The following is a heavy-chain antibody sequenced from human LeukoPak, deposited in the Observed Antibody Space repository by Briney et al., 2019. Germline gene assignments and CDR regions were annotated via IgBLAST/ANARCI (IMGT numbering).Heavy chain of an antibody. CDR1: GFSFNSYW. CDR2: INPDGSNM. CDR3: VSGFLQWLY. D-gene: IGHD3-3*01. J-gene: IGHJ4*02. V-gene: IGHV3-7*01. Sequence: PGGSLRLSCAASGFSFNSYWMSWVRQAPGKGLEWVANINPDGSNMLYVDSVKGRFTISRDNAKNSLYLQMNNLRAEDTAVYFCVSGFLQWLYWGQGTLVTVSS.